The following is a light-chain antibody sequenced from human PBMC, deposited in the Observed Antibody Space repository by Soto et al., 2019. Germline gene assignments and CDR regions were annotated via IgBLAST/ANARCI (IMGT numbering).Light chain of an antibody. CDR2: AAS. Sequence: AIQLTHSPSSLSASVGDRVTITCRASQGLNSNLAWYQQKPGKAPKLLMYAASTLQKGVPSRFSGNGSGTDFTLTISRLQPEDFAIYYCEQSSNYFTFGPGAKVDI. J-gene: IGKJ3*01. CDR1: QGLNSN. CDR3: EQSSNYFT. V-gene: IGKV1D-13*01.